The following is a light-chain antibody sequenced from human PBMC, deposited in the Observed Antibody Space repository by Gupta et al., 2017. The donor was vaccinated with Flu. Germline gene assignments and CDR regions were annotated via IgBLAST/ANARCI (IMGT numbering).Light chain of an antibody. V-gene: IGLV6-57*01. CDR3: QSYDSSSQV. CDR2: EDY. CDR1: SGNIASNY. Sequence: NFILTQPHSVSGSPGKTVTISCPRSSGNIASNYVQWYQQRPGSSPTTVIYEDYQRPSGVPDRFSGSIDRSSNSASLSISGLKTEDEADYYCQSYDSSSQVFGGGTKLTVL. J-gene: IGLJ3*02.